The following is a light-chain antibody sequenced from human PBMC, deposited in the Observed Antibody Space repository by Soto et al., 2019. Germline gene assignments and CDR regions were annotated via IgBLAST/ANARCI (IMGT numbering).Light chain of an antibody. CDR3: MQALQTSIT. J-gene: IGKJ5*01. Sequence: DMVMTQSPLSLPVTTGEPASISCRSSQSLLHSNGYNYLDWYLQKPGQSPQLLIYLGSNRASGVPDRFSGSGSGTDFTLKISRVEAEDVGVYYCMQALQTSITFGQGTRPEIK. V-gene: IGKV2-28*01. CDR2: LGS. CDR1: QSLLHSNGYNY.